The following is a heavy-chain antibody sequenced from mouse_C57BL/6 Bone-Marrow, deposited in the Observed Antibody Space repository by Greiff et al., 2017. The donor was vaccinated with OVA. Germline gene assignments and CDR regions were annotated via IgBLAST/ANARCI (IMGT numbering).Heavy chain of an antibody. CDR1: GYTFTDYY. Sequence: EVQLQQSGPELVKPGASVKISCKASGYTFTDYYMNWVKQSHGKSLEWIGDINPNNGGTSYNQKFKGKATLTVDTSSSTAYMQLRSLTSEDSAVYYCAGGAPYSSYHYAMDYWGQGTSVTVSS. D-gene: IGHD2-5*01. CDR3: AGGAPYSSYHYAMDY. J-gene: IGHJ4*01. CDR2: INPNNGGT. V-gene: IGHV1-26*01.